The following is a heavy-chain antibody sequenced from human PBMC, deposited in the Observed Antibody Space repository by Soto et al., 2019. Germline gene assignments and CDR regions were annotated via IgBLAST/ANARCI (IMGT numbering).Heavy chain of an antibody. J-gene: IGHJ4*02. V-gene: IGHV4-31*03. CDR1: GGSISSGGYY. CDR2: IYYSGST. Sequence: SETLSITCTVSGGSISSGGYYWSWIRQHPGKGLEWIGYIYYSGSTYYNPSLKSRVTISVDTSKNQFSLKLSSVTAADTAVYYCSRERESASEHWGQGTLVTVSS. CDR3: SRERESASEH.